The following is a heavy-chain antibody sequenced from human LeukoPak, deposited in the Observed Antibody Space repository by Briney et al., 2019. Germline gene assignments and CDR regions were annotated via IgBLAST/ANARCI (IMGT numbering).Heavy chain of an antibody. D-gene: IGHD5-18*01. V-gene: IGHV4-31*02. CDR2: IYCSGDT. J-gene: IGHJ4*02. Sequence: KPSQTLSLTCTVSGGSISSGDYYWSWIRQHPGKGLEWIRYIYCSGDTYYNPSLKSRVTISVDTSKNQFSLKLSSVTAADTAVYYCARAPRDTNSWYYFDYWGQGTLVSVSS. CDR1: GGSISSGDYY. CDR3: ARAPRDTNSWYYFDY.